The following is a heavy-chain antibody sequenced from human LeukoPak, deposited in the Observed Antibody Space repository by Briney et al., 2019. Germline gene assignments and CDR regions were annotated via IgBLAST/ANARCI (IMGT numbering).Heavy chain of an antibody. Sequence: PGGSLRLSCAVSGFTFSSYSMTWVRQAPGKGLEWVSYISSTSSTVYYADSVKGRFTISRDNAKNSLYLQMNSLRAEDTAVYHCARDLDHYYGSGSYNYWGQGTLVTVSS. D-gene: IGHD3-10*01. CDR2: ISSTSSTV. CDR3: ARDLDHYYGSGSYNY. V-gene: IGHV3-48*04. CDR1: GFTFSSYS. J-gene: IGHJ4*02.